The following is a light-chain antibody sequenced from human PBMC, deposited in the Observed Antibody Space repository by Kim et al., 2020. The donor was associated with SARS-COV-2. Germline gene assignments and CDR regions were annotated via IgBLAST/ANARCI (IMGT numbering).Light chain of an antibody. Sequence: ATISCKASQSVLYSSNNKNYLAWYQQKPGQPPKLLIYGASTRESGVPDRFSGSGSGTDFTLTISSLQAEDVAVYYCQQYNSTPETFGQGTKVDIK. CDR2: GAS. V-gene: IGKV4-1*01. CDR1: QSVLYSSNNKNY. CDR3: QQYNSTPET. J-gene: IGKJ1*01.